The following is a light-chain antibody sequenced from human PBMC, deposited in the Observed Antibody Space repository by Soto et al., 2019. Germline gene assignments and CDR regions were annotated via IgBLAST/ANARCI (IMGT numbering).Light chain of an antibody. CDR2: AAS. J-gene: IGKJ4*01. CDR3: QHSTFLPLT. CDR1: QSVRSN. V-gene: IGKV3-15*01. Sequence: LSVTPKERATLSCMASQSVRSNLAWYQQKPGQAPRLLMYAASTRATGIPDRFSGSGSGTEFTLTISSLQSEDFTLYYCQHSTFLPLTFGGGGIVDI.